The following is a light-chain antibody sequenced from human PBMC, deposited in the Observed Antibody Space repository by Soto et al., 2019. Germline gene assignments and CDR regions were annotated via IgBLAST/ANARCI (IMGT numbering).Light chain of an antibody. Sequence: QSALTQPASVSGSPGQSITISCTGTSSDVGGYNYVSWYQQHPGKAPNLMVYDVSNRPSGVSNRFSGSKSGNTASLTLSGLQAEDECDYYCSSYTSSSTLRVFGGGTKLTVL. CDR2: DVS. CDR1: SSDVGGYNY. J-gene: IGLJ2*01. V-gene: IGLV2-14*01. CDR3: SSYTSSSTLRV.